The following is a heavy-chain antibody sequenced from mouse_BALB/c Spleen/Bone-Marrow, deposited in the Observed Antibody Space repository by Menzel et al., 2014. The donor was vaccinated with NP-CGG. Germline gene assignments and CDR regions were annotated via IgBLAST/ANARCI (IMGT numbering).Heavy chain of an antibody. CDR3: ARGGVRRGNYFDY. J-gene: IGHJ2*01. D-gene: IGHD2-14*01. V-gene: IGHV2-9*02. Sequence: VQLQQSGPGLVAPSQSLSITCTVSGFSLTSYGVHWVRQPPGKGLEWLGVIWAGGSTNYNSALMSRLSISKDNSKSQVFLKMNSLQTDDAAMYYCARGGVRRGNYFDYWGQGTTLTVSS. CDR1: GFSLTSYG. CDR2: IWAGGST.